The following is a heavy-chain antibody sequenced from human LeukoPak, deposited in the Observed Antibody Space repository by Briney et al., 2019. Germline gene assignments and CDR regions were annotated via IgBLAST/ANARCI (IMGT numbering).Heavy chain of an antibody. Sequence: PGGSLRLSCAASGFTFSSYVMSWVRQAPGRGLEYVSAISSNGGSTYYANSVKGRFTISRDNSKNTLYLQMGSLRAEDMAVYYCARGRGDSTLYYYYYYMDVWGKGTTVTVSS. J-gene: IGHJ6*03. D-gene: IGHD2-21*02. CDR2: ISSNGGST. V-gene: IGHV3-64*01. CDR1: GFTFSSYV. CDR3: ARGRGDSTLYYYYYYMDV.